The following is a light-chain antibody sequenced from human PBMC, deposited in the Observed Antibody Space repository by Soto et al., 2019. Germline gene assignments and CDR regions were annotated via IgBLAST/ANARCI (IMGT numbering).Light chain of an antibody. CDR2: DVS. CDR1: QAIARY. V-gene: IGKV1-33*01. J-gene: IGKJ2*01. Sequence: DIQMTQSPASLSASVGDRVTITCQASQAIARYLNWYQHKPGKAPKLLIYDVSTLERGVPSRFSGSGSGTDFPFTISSLQPEDFGTYYCQQTDDPPRYTFGQGTKLEMK. CDR3: QQTDDPPRYT.